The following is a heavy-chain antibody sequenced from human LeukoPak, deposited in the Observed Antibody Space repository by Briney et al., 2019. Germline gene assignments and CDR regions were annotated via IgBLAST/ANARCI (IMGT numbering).Heavy chain of an antibody. CDR3: AKANWVSNADAVW. CDR1: GTTFTSAW. J-gene: IGHJ4*02. V-gene: IGHV3-23*01. CDR2: LSGSGITT. D-gene: IGHD1-1*01. Sequence: GGSLRLSCTASGTTFTSAWMSWVRQAPGKGLEWVSTLSGSGITTYYADSVKGRFTLSRDDSRNTVYLQLNNLRVEDTAIYYCAKANWVSNADAVWWGQGTRVTVSS.